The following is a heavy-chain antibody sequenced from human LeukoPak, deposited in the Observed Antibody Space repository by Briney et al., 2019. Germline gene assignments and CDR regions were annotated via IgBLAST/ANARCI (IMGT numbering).Heavy chain of an antibody. CDR1: GGSISGSSYY. CDR3: ASQDGGNGWYYFDY. J-gene: IGHJ4*02. D-gene: IGHD6-19*01. Sequence: PSETLSLTCTVSGGSISGSSYYWGWIRQPPGKGLEWIGNIYFSGSTYYNPSLKSRVTISVDTSKNQFSLKLSSVTAADTAVYYCASQDGGNGWYYFDYWGQGTLVTVFS. V-gene: IGHV4-39*01. CDR2: IYFSGST.